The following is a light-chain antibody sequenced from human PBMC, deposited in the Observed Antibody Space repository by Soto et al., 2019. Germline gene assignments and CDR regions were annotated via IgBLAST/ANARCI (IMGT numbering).Light chain of an antibody. CDR1: QSVSSY. J-gene: IGKJ1*01. V-gene: IGKV3-20*01. CDR2: GAS. CDR3: QQYGRSPKT. Sequence: EIVLRQSPATLSLSPGERATLSCRASQSVSSYLAWYQQKPGQAPRLVIYGASSRATGIPDRFSGSGSGTDFTLTISRLEPEDFAVYYCQQYGRSPKTFGQGTKVDIK.